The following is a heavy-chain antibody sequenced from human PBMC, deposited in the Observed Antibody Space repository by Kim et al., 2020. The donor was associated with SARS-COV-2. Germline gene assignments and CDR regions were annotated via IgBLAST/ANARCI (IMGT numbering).Heavy chain of an antibody. CDR2: IHASGRT. CDR3: ARQVPGADRRFDY. V-gene: IGHV4-4*07. D-gene: IGHD6-19*01. CDR1: GGSFSSYH. Sequence: SETLSLICTVSGGSFSSYHWSWIRQSAEKGLEWIGRIHASGRTNYNPSLKSRLTMSVDTSKHQMSLQLSSVTAADTAMYYCARQVPGADRRFDYWGQGILVPVSS. J-gene: IGHJ4*02.